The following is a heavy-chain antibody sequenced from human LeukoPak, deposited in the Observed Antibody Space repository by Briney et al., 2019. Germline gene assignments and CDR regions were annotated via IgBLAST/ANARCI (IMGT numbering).Heavy chain of an antibody. CDR3: ARVTGYVIEDYFDY. CDR1: GGSISSYY. CDR2: IYYSGST. V-gene: IGHV4-59*01. J-gene: IGHJ4*02. D-gene: IGHD3-22*01. Sequence: PSETLSLTCTVSGGSISSYYWSWLRQPPGKGLEWIGYIYYSGSTNYNPSLTSRVTISVDTSKNQFSLKLSSVTAADTAVYYCARVTGYVIEDYFDYWGQGTLVTVSS.